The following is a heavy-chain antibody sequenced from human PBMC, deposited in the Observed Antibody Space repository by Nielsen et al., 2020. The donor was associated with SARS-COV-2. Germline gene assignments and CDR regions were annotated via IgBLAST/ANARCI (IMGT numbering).Heavy chain of an antibody. V-gene: IGHV4-34*01. J-gene: IGHJ6*03. Sequence: SATLSLNCSLDGVSFSGYHWGWIRQSPGKRLEWIEEITRSGNTNYNQALKSRVIMPVATSKDEFPLKLTSVTAADTAIYFCAIVNNGGGIVPASYSFFMDVWGKGTSVAVSS. CDR2: ITRSGNT. CDR3: AIVNNGGGIVPASYSFFMDV. D-gene: IGHD2-2*01. CDR1: GVSFSGYH.